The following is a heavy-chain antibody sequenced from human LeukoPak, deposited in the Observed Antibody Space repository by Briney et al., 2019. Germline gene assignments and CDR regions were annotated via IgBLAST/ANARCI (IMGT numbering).Heavy chain of an antibody. D-gene: IGHD5-12*01. J-gene: IGHJ4*02. CDR1: GFTFSNYN. CDR2: ITTSSTYI. CDR3: ARGPSGYHNT. Sequence: GGSLRLSCAASGFTFSNYNMNWVRQAPGKGLEWVSSITTSSTYIYYADSVKGRFTISRDNAKNSLYLQMNSLRAEDTAVYFCARGPSGYHNTGGQGTLVTVSS. V-gene: IGHV3-21*01.